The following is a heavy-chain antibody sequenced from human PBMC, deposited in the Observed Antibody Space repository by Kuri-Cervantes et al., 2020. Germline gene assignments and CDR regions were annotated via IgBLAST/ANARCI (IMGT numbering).Heavy chain of an antibody. CDR3: TTGGPSTVPGTPFDI. D-gene: IGHD6-19*01. CDR2: IKSNPDGGTT. Sequence: GESLKISCTASGGSISSSSYYWGWIRQPPGKGLEWVGRIKSNPDGGTTDYVVPVKGRFTISRDDSKNTLYLQMNSLKTEDTGVYYCTTGGPSTVPGTPFDIWGQGTMVTVSS. CDR1: GGSISSSSYY. V-gene: IGHV3-15*01. J-gene: IGHJ3*02.